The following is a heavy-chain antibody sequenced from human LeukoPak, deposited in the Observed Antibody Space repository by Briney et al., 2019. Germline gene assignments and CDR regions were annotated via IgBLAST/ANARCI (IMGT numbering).Heavy chain of an antibody. J-gene: IGHJ5*02. CDR1: GFTFSSYG. D-gene: IGHD6-13*01. V-gene: IGHV3-30*18. Sequence: PGGSLRLSCAASGFTFSSYGIHWVRQAPGKGLEWVAVTSNDGSNKYYADSVKGRFTISRDNSKNTLYLQMNSLRAEDTAVYYCAKDRSSSWTNWFDPWGRGTLVTVSS. CDR2: TSNDGSNK. CDR3: AKDRSSSWTNWFDP.